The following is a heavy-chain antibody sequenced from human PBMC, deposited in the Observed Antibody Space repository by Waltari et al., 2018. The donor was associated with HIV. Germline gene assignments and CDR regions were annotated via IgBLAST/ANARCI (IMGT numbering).Heavy chain of an antibody. J-gene: IGHJ6*02. Sequence: QVQLVQSGAEVKKPGASVKVSCKASGYTFTSYDIHWLRQPTGHGLEWMGWMNPNSGNTGYAQKFQGRVTMTRNTSISTAYMELSSLRSEDTAVYYCARVPKHSYGPRYYYYGMDVWGQGTTVTVSS. V-gene: IGHV1-8*01. CDR2: MNPNSGNT. CDR1: GYTFTSYD. CDR3: ARVPKHSYGPRYYYYGMDV. D-gene: IGHD5-18*01.